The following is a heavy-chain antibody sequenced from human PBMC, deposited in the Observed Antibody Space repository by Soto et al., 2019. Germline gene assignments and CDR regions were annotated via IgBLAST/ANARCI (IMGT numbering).Heavy chain of an antibody. V-gene: IGHV4-39*02. CDR2: ISYSGTT. Sequence: SETLSLTYTVSGDSISSNNNYWSWISQPPGEGLEWIGFISYSGTTSYSPSLKGRFTISRDNAKNSLYLQMNSLRDEDTAVYYCAREGGSLNWFDPWGQGTLVTVSS. J-gene: IGHJ5*02. CDR1: GDSISSNNNY. CDR3: AREGGSLNWFDP. D-gene: IGHD1-26*01.